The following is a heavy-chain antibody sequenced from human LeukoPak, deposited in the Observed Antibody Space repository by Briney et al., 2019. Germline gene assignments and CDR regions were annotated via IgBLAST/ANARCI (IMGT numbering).Heavy chain of an antibody. D-gene: IGHD4-17*01. CDR1: GYTFTGYY. CDR3: ARDGDYGDYYWFDP. Sequence: ASVKVSCKASGYTFTGYYMHWVRQAPGQGLEWMGWINPNSGGTNYAQKFQGRVTMTRDTSISTAYMELSGLRSDDTAVYYCARDGDYGDYYWFDPWGQGTLVTVSS. V-gene: IGHV1-2*02. J-gene: IGHJ5*02. CDR2: INPNSGGT.